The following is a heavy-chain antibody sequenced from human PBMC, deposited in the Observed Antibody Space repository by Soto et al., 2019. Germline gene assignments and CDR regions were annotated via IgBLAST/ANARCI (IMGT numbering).Heavy chain of an antibody. V-gene: IGHV3-33*01. CDR3: ARDCAGYSSGWYQRGGFDY. Sequence: QVQLVESGGGVVQPGRSLRLSCAASGFTFSSYGMHWVRQAPGKGLEWVAVIWYDGSKKYYADSVKGRFTISRDNSKNTLDRQMNGLRAEDTAVYYCARDCAGYSSGWYQRGGFDYWGQGTLVTVSS. CDR2: IWYDGSKK. CDR1: GFTFSSYG. D-gene: IGHD6-19*01. J-gene: IGHJ4*02.